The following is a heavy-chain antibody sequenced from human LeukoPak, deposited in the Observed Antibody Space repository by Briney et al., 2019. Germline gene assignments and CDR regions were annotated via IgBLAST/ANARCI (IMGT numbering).Heavy chain of an antibody. CDR3: ARPRGIVGATEKGAFDI. J-gene: IGHJ3*02. CDR1: GYSISSGYS. Sequence: PSETLSLTCAVSGYSISSGYSWGWIRPPPGKGLEGMGNIYHSGSTYYTPSLKSRVTISVYTSKNQVSLKLSSVTAADTAVYYCARPRGIVGATEKGAFDIWGQGTMVTVSS. V-gene: IGHV4-38-2*01. CDR2: IYHSGST. D-gene: IGHD1-26*01.